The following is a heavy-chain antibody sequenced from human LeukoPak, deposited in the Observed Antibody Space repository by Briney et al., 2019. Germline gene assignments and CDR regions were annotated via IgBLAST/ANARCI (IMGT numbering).Heavy chain of an antibody. V-gene: IGHV4-39*01. CDR1: GGSISSSSYY. Sequence: SETLPLTCTVSGGSISSSSYYWGWIRQPPGKGLEWIGSIYYSGSTYYNPSLKSRVTISVDTSKNQFSLKLSSVTAADTAVYYCASHTVYYHDSSGYSEPLDYWGQGTLVTVSS. D-gene: IGHD3-22*01. CDR3: ASHTVYYHDSSGYSEPLDY. J-gene: IGHJ4*02. CDR2: IYYSGST.